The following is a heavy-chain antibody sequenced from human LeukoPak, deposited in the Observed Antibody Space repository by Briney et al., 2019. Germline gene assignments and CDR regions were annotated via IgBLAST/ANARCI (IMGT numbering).Heavy chain of an antibody. CDR3: ARAGYGDSYYYYGLDV. CDR2: IIPILGIA. D-gene: IGHD4-17*01. CDR1: GGTFSSYA. Sequence: SVKVSCKASGGTFSSYAISWVRQAPGQGLEWMGRIIPILGIANYAHKFQGRVTITADKSTSTAYMELSSLRSEDTAVYYCARAGYGDSYYYYGLDVWGQGTTVTVSS. V-gene: IGHV1-69*04. J-gene: IGHJ6*02.